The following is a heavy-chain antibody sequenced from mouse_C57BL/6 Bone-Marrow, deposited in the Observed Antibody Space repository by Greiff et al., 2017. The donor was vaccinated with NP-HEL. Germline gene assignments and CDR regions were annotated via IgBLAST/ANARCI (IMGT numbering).Heavy chain of an antibody. CDR3: TRRDGNSKYYFDY. Sequence: QVHVKQSGAELVRPGASVTLSCKASGYTFTDYEMHWVKQTPVHGLEWIGAIDPETGGTAYNQKFKGKAILTADKSSSTAYMELRSLTSEDSAVYYCTRRDGNSKYYFDYWGQGTTLTVSS. D-gene: IGHD2-1*01. CDR1: GYTFTDYE. CDR2: IDPETGGT. V-gene: IGHV1-15*01. J-gene: IGHJ2*01.